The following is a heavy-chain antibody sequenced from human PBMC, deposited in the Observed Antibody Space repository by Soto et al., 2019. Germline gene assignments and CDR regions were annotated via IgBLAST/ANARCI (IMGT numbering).Heavy chain of an antibody. CDR1: GYTFTGYY. CDR3: ARTSYYDFWSGYGGQDDAFDI. D-gene: IGHD3-3*01. Sequence: GSVKVSCKASGYTFTGYYMHWVRQAPGQGLEWMGWINPNSGGTNYAQKFQGWVTMTRDTSISTAYMELSRLRSDDTAVYYCARTSYYDFWSGYGGQDDAFDIWGQGTMVTVSS. J-gene: IGHJ3*02. V-gene: IGHV1-2*04. CDR2: INPNSGGT.